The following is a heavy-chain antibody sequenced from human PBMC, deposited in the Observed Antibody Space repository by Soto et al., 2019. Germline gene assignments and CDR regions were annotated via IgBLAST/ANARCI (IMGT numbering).Heavy chain of an antibody. V-gene: IGHV4-4*02. CDR3: VRGNARTACAFDD. J-gene: IGHJ4*01. CDR1: GASMISSDW. D-gene: IGHD1-1*01. CDR2: ILHSGRT. Sequence: PSETLSLTCLVSGASMISSDWWFWVRHTPVNRRERIEEILHSGRTNNSPAVMSRVTISVDISRNQVSLNFDSMSAADTVINYCVRGNARTACAFDDWGQGTAVTVSS.